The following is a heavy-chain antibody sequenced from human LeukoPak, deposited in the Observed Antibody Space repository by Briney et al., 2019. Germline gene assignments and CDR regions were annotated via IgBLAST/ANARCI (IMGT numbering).Heavy chain of an antibody. CDR1: GGTFSSYA. J-gene: IGHJ4*02. D-gene: IGHD1-20*01. CDR3: ARAPPPTITGTRGYFDY. Sequence: ASVKVSCKASGGTFSSYAISWVRQAPGQGLEWMGGIIPIFGTANYAQKFQGRVTITTDESTSTAYMELSSLRSEDTAVYYCARAPPPTITGTRGYFDYWGQGTLVTVSS. CDR2: IIPIFGTA. V-gene: IGHV1-69*05.